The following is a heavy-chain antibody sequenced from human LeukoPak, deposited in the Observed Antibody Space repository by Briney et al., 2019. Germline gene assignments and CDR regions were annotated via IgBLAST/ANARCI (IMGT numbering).Heavy chain of an antibody. J-gene: IGHJ4*02. CDR1: GFTFSSYE. V-gene: IGHV3-48*03. Sequence: GGSLRLSCAASGFTFSSYELNWVRQAQGKGLEWVSYISSSGSTIYYADSVKGRFTISRDNSKNSLYLQMNSLTAEDTAVYYCARYIAVAGSPSNYWGQGTLVTVSS. CDR3: ARYIAVAGSPSNY. D-gene: IGHD6-19*01. CDR2: ISSSGSTI.